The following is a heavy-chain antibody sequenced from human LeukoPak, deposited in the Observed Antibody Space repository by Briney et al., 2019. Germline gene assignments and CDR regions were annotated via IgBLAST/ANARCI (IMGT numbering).Heavy chain of an antibody. CDR3: ARAVAVRWVDP. CDR2: IYHSGTT. D-gene: IGHD5-12*01. CDR1: GGSISSSNW. V-gene: IGHV4-4*02. Sequence: SGTLSLTCAVSGGSISSSNWWSWVRQPPGKGLEWIGEIYHSGTTHYNPSLKSRVTILVDTSKNQFSLKLSSVTAADTAVYYCARAVAVRWVDPWGQGTLVTVSS. J-gene: IGHJ5*02.